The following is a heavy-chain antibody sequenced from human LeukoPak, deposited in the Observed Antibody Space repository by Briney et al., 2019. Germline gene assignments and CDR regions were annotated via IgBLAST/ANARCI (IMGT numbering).Heavy chain of an antibody. D-gene: IGHD1-14*01. V-gene: IGHV3-7*04. CDR3: ARAGTVGSVDL. CDR2: IKQDGSEK. J-gene: IGHJ5*02. CDR1: GFTFSNYW. Sequence: GGSLRLSCAPSGFTFSNYWMSWVRQTPGKGLEWVANIKQDGSEKYYVDSVKGRFTVSRDNGKKSLYLQMDSMGDEDTAREYCARAGTVGSVDLWGQGTLVIVSS.